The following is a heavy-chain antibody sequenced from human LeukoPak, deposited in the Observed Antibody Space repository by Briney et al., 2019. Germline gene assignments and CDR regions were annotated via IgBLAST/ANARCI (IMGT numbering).Heavy chain of an antibody. J-gene: IGHJ4*02. CDR3: ARAGSGGGYFGY. D-gene: IGHD2-15*01. CDR1: GGSISSYY. CDR2: IYYSGST. V-gene: IGHV4-59*01. Sequence: SETLSLTCTVSGGSISSYYWSWIRQPPGKGLEWIGYIYYSGSTNYNPSLKSRVTISVDTSKNQFSLKLSSVTAADTAVYYCARAGSGGGYFGYWGQGTLVTVSS.